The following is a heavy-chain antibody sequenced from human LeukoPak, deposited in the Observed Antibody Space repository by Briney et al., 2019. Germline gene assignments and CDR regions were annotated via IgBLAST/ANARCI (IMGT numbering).Heavy chain of an antibody. CDR1: GGSFSGYY. D-gene: IGHD2-2*02. J-gene: IGHJ4*02. Sequence: SETLSLTCAVYGGSFSGYYCSWIRQPPGKGLEWIGEIIHSGSTTYNPSLKSRVTISVDTSKNQFSLKLSSVTAADTAEYYCARGPGYCSSTSCYSPPPYYFDYWGQGNLVTVSS. V-gene: IGHV4-34*01. CDR3: ARGPGYCSSTSCYSPPPYYFDY. CDR2: IIHSGST.